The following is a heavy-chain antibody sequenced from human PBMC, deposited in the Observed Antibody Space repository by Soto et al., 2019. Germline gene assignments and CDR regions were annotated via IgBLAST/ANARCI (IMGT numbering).Heavy chain of an antibody. CDR2: IYYSGST. J-gene: IGHJ5*02. Sequence: KGLEWIGYIYYSGSTNYNPSLKSRVTISVDTSKNQFSLKLSSVTAADTAVYYCARGAFFYGLKATNWFDPWGQGTPVTVSS. D-gene: IGHD4-17*01. CDR3: ARGAFFYGLKATNWFDP. V-gene: IGHV4-59*01.